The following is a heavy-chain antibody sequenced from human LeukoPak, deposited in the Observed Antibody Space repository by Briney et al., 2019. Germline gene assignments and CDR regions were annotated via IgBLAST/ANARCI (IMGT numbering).Heavy chain of an antibody. D-gene: IGHD4-11*01. CDR3: ARDNYGAVDY. J-gene: IGHJ4*02. V-gene: IGHV4-38-2*02. CDR1: GYSIFNGYY. CDR2: VNYTGNT. Sequence: SETLSLTCGVSGYSIFNGYYWGWIRQPPGKGLEWIGSVNYTGNTYYNASLQSRVAISVDTSKNQFSLRLRSVTAADTAVYYCARDNYGAVDYWGQGALVTVSS.